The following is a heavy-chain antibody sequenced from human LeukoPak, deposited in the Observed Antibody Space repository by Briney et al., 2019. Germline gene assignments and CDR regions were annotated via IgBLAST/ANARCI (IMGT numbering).Heavy chain of an antibody. CDR2: ISDSGGST. V-gene: IGHV3-23*01. D-gene: IGHD3-16*02. J-gene: IGHJ4*02. Sequence: GGSLRLSCVASGFTFSDYAMGWVRQAPGKGLEWVSGISDSGGSTYYADSVKGRCTISRDNSKNTVSLQMNNLRAEDTAVYFCARHDSFIPYWGQGTLVTVTS. CDR1: GFTFSDYA. CDR3: ARHDSFIPY.